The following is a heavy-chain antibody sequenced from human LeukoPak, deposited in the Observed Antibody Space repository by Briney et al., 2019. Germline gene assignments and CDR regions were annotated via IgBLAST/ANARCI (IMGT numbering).Heavy chain of an antibody. CDR1: GGSISSGHYY. D-gene: IGHD2-21*02. CDR3: ARTYCGGDCRGYYNSYYMDV. J-gene: IGHJ6*03. Sequence: SETLSLTCTVSGGSISSGHYYWNWIRQPAGKGLEWIGRIYTSGSTNYNPSLKSRITISVDTSKNQFSLKLSSVTAADTAVYYCARTYCGGDCRGYYNSYYMDVWGKGTTVTISS. V-gene: IGHV4-61*02. CDR2: IYTSGST.